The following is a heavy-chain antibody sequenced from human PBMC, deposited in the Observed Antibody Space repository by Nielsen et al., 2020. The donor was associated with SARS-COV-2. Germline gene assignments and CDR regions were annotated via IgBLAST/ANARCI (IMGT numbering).Heavy chain of an antibody. J-gene: IGHJ6*03. CDR3: ARAPITIFYYMDV. D-gene: IGHD3-3*01. Sequence: GESLKISCAASGFTVSSNYMSWVRQAPGKGLEWVSVIYSGGSTYYADSVKGRFTISRDNSKNTLYLQMNSLRAEDTAVYYCARAPITIFYYMDVWGKGTTVTVSS. V-gene: IGHV3-66*01. CDR1: GFTVSSNY. CDR2: IYSGGST.